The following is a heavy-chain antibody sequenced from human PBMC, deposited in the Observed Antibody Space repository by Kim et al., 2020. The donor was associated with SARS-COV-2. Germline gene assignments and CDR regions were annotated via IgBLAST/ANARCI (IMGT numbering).Heavy chain of an antibody. D-gene: IGHD5-18*01. Sequence: GGSLRLSCAASGFTFSNYAMTWVRQAPGKGLEWVSSISSGSVTSYYADSVKGRFTISRDNSENMVYLQMNSLRAEDTAIYYCAKTRGSYGAYYFDCWGQG. V-gene: IGHV3-23*01. CDR2: ISSGSVTS. CDR3: AKTRGSYGAYYFDC. J-gene: IGHJ4*02. CDR1: GFTFSNYA.